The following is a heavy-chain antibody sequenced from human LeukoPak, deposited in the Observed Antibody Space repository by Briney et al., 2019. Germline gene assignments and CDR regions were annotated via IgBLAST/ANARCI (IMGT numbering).Heavy chain of an antibody. CDR2: ISSSSSHI. D-gene: IGHD3-10*01. V-gene: IGHV3-21*01. J-gene: IGHJ6*03. CDR3: ARGPSGSAFYYYYYYMDV. Sequence: GGSLRLSCAASRLTLSGYSMHWVRQAPGEGLEWVSSISSSSSHIYYEDSVKGRFTISRDNAKNSLYLQMNRLRAEDTAVYYCARGPSGSAFYYYYYYMDVWGKGTTVTVSS. CDR1: RLTLSGYS.